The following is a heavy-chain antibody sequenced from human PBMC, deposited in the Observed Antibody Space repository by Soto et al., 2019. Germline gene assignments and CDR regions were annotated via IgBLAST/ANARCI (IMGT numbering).Heavy chain of an antibody. CDR1: GDSISSSSFY. CDR2: IFHTGAT. Sequence: ATLSLTCTVSGDSISSSSFYWGWIRQPPGKGLEWIGHIFHTGATYQNPTLKSRLRMSVDTSKNQFSLNLSPVTATDTAVYYCARRRIVPTTNFDYWGQGTLVTVSS. D-gene: IGHD2-21*01. J-gene: IGHJ4*02. V-gene: IGHV4-39*01. CDR3: ARRRIVPTTNFDY.